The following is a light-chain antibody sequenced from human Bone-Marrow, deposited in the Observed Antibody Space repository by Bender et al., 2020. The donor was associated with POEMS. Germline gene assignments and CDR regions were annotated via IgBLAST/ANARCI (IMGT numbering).Light chain of an antibody. CDR1: SGNVENYNL. Sequence: QSALTQPAAVSGSPGQSLTISCTGASGNVENYNLVSWFQRHPGKAPRLLIYEVTDRPSGVSNRFSGSKSGDTASLTISGLQPEDEAFYYCASYIPRSTTWVFGGGTKLTVL. CDR3: ASYIPRSTTWV. V-gene: IGLV2-14*02. CDR2: EVT. J-gene: IGLJ3*02.